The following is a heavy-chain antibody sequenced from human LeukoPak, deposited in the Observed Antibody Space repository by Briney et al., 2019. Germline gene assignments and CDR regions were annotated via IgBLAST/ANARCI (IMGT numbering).Heavy chain of an antibody. D-gene: IGHD3-9*01. CDR2: ISYDGSNK. CDR1: GFTVSSNS. Sequence: GGSLRLSCTVSGFTVSSNSMSWVRQAPGKGLEWVAVISYDGSNKYYTDSVKGRFTISRDNSKNTLYLQMNSLRAEDTAVYYCAKAGADRVLRYFDWSTWEWGQGTLVTVSS. J-gene: IGHJ4*02. V-gene: IGHV3-30*04. CDR3: AKAGADRVLRYFDWSTWE.